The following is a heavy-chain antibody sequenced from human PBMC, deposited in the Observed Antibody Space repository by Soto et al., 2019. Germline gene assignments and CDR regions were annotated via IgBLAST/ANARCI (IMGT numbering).Heavy chain of an antibody. CDR3: ARDPGPRPARIRGPGWFDP. CDR1: GFTYSGYW. D-gene: IGHD6-6*01. V-gene: IGHV3-7*03. CDR2: IKQDGSEK. J-gene: IGHJ5*02. Sequence: GGSLRLSCAASGFTYSGYWMSWVRQAPGKGLEWVASIKQDGSEKYYVDSVKGRFTISRDNANNSVYLQMNNLRAEDTAVYYCARDPGPRPARIRGPGWFDPWGQGTLVTVSS.